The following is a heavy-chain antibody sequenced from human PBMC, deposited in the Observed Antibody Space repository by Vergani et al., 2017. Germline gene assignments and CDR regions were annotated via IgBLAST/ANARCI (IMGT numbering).Heavy chain of an antibody. V-gene: IGHV5-51*01. CDR2: IFPGDSDT. Sequence: EVQLVQSGAELKKPGESLKISCKASGYRFTDYWIAWVRQMPGKGLEWMGIIFPGDSDTRYGPSFQGQVTISVDKSVSTTFLQWSSLQASDTAIYYCATIGYRRWGYYFDYWGQGILVTVSS. J-gene: IGHJ4*02. CDR3: ATIGYRRWGYYFDY. CDR1: GYRFTDYW. D-gene: IGHD2-2*02.